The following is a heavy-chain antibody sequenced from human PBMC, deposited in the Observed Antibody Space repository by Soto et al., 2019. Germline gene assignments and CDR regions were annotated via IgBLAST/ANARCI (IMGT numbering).Heavy chain of an antibody. CDR3: AREHCSGGSCYSDWFDP. V-gene: IGHV1-18*01. CDR2: ISAYNGNT. CDR1: GYTLTSYG. J-gene: IGHJ5*02. Sequence: GASVKVSCKASGYTLTSYGISWVRQAPGQGLEWMGWISAYNGNTNYAQKLQGRVTMTTDTSTSTAYMELRSLRSDDTAVYYCAREHCSGGSCYSDWFDPWGQGTLVTVSS. D-gene: IGHD2-15*01.